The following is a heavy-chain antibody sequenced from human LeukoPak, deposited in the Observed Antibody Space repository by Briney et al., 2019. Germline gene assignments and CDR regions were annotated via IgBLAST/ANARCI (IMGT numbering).Heavy chain of an antibody. CDR2: ISSSNTYT. Sequence: GGSLRLSCAASGFTFSDYYMSWIRQAPGKGREWVSYISSSNTYTNYADSVKGRFTISRDNAKNSLYLQMNSLRAEDTAVYYCARGAPGISAADYWGQGTLVTVSS. CDR3: ARGAPGISAADY. D-gene: IGHD6-13*01. J-gene: IGHJ4*02. CDR1: GFTFSDYY. V-gene: IGHV3-11*06.